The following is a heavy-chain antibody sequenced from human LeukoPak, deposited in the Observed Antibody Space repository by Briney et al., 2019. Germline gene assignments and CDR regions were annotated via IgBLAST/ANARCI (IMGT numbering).Heavy chain of an antibody. Sequence: GASVKVSCKASGGTFSSYAISWVRQAPGQGLEWMGWINPNSGGTNYAQKFQGWVTMTRDTSISTAYMELSRLRSDDTAVYYCARETSIAARPHYGMDVWGQGTTVTVSS. CDR2: INPNSGGT. CDR1: GGTFSSYA. D-gene: IGHD6-6*01. V-gene: IGHV1-2*04. CDR3: ARETSIAARPHYGMDV. J-gene: IGHJ6*02.